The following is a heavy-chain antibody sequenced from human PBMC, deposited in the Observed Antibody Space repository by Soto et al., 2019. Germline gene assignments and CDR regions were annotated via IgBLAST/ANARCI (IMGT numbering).Heavy chain of an antibody. CDR2: ISYDGSNK. CDR1: GFTFSSYG. V-gene: IGHV3-30*18. J-gene: IGHJ1*01. Sequence: QVQLVESGGGVVQPGRSLRLSCAASGFTFSSYGMHWVRQAPGKGLEWVAVISYDGSNKYYADSVKGRFTISRDNSKNTLYLQMNSLRAEDTAVYYCAKDLYTMIEGGGYFQHWGQGTLVTVSS. CDR3: AKDLYTMIEGGGYFQH. D-gene: IGHD3-22*01.